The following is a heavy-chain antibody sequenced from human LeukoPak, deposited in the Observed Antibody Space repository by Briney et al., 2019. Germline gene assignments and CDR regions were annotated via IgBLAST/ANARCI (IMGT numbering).Heavy chain of an antibody. CDR2: IYYSGST. CDR3: ARHDYGDYGAFDI. Sequence: SETLSLTCTVSGGSISSGDYSWSWIRQPPGKGLEWIGYIYYSGSTYYNPSLKSRVTISQDTSKNQFSLRLSSVTAADTAVYYCARHDYGDYGAFDIWGQGTMVTVSS. D-gene: IGHD4-17*01. J-gene: IGHJ3*02. V-gene: IGHV4-30-4*01. CDR1: GGSISSGDYS.